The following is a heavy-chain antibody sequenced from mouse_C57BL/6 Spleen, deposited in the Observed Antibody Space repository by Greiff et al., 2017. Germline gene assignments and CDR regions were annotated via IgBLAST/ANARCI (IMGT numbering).Heavy chain of an antibody. Sequence: QVQLQQPGAELVMPGASVKLSCKASGYTFTSYWMHWVKQRPGQGLEWIGEIDPSDSYTNYNQKFKGKSTLTVDKSSSTAYMQLSSLTSEDSAVYYCARQITTVVASYYFGYWGQGTTLTVSS. CDR3: ARQITTVVASYYFGY. J-gene: IGHJ2*01. V-gene: IGHV1-69*01. CDR1: GYTFTSYW. CDR2: IDPSDSYT. D-gene: IGHD1-1*01.